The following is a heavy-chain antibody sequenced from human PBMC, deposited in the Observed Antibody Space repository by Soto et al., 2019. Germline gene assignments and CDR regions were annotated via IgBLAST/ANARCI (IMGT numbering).Heavy chain of an antibody. D-gene: IGHD1-1*01. J-gene: IGHJ4*02. V-gene: IGHV4-34*01. CDR2: INHSGST. CDR1: GGYFSGYY. Sequence: PSETLSLTCAVYGGYFSGYYWSWIRQPPGKGLEWIGEINHSGSTNYNPSLKSRVTISVDTSKNQFSLKLSSVTAADTAVYYCARGEDNWNDGGATYYYFDYWGQGTLVTVSS. CDR3: ARGEDNWNDGGATYYYFDY.